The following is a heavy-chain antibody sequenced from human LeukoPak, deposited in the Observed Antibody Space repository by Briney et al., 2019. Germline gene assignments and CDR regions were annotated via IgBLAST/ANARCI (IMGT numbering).Heavy chain of an antibody. V-gene: IGHV1-8*02. CDR2: MNPNSGNT. CDR3: ARDFDSYSSSRRGYGMDV. D-gene: IGHD6-13*01. Sequence: ASVKVSCKASGYTFTSYYMHWVRQAPGQGLEWMGWMNPNSGNTGYAQKFQGRVTMTRNTSISTAYMELSSLRSEDTAVYYCARDFDSYSSSRRGYGMDVWGQGTTVTVSS. CDR1: GYTFTSYY. J-gene: IGHJ6*02.